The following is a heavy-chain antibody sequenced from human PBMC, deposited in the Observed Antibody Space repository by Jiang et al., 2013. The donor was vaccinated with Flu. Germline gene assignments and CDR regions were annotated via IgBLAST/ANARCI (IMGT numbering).Heavy chain of an antibody. CDR2: IYHSGST. J-gene: IGHJ5*02. CDR3: ARDWGGRFDP. CDR1: GGSISSGGYS. Sequence: GSGLVKPSQTLSLTCAVSGGSISSGGYSWSWIRQPPGKGLEWIGYIYHSGSTYYNPSLKSRVTISVDRSKNQFSLKPSSVTAADTAVYYCARDWGGRFDPWGQGTLVTVSS. V-gene: IGHV4-30-2*01. D-gene: IGHD2-21*01.